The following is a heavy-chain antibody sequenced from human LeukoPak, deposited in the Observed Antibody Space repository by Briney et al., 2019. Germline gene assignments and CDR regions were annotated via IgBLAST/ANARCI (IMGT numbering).Heavy chain of an antibody. CDR1: GFTFSSYG. J-gene: IGHJ4*02. CDR2: IWYDGSNK. V-gene: IGHV3-30*02. Sequence: GGSLRLSCAASGFTFSSYGMHWVRQAPGKGLEWVAVIWYDGSNKYYADSVKGRFTISRDNSKNTLYLQMNSLTGEDTAVYYCAKEAATGSPYSFDYWGQGTLVTVS. D-gene: IGHD1-1*01. CDR3: AKEAATGSPYSFDY.